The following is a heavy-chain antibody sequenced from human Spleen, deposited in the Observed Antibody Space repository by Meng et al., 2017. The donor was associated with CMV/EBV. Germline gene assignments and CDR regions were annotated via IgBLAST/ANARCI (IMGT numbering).Heavy chain of an antibody. V-gene: IGHV1-69*04. CDR3: ARDPLYDSSGYYDY. Sequence: SGGTFSSYTISWVRQAPGQGLEWMGRIIPILGIANYAQKFQGRVTITADKSTSTAYMELSSLRSEDTAVYYCARDPLYDSSGYYDYWGQGTLVTVSS. CDR1: GGTFSSYT. CDR2: IIPILGIA. D-gene: IGHD3-22*01. J-gene: IGHJ4*02.